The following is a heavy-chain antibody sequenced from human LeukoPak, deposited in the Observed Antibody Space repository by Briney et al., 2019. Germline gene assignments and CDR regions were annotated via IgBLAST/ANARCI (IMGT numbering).Heavy chain of an antibody. D-gene: IGHD6-13*01. CDR2: INTKTGDP. V-gene: IGHV7-4-1*02. CDR3: ARDREDEAAGY. Sequence: ASVKVSCKASGYTFSSYAMNWVRQAPGQGLEWMGWINTKTGDPNYAQGFTGRFVFSLDTSVSTAYLQISSLKADDTAMYYCARDREDEAAGYWGQGTLVTVSS. CDR1: GYTFSSYA. J-gene: IGHJ4*02.